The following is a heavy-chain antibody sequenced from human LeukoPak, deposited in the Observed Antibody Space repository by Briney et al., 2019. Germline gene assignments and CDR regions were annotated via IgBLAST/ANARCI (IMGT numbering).Heavy chain of an antibody. CDR1: GYTFTSYD. D-gene: IGHD1-26*01. Sequence: GASVKVSCKASGYTFTSYDINWVRQATGQGLEWMGWMNPNSGNTGYAQKFQGRVTMTRNTSISTAYMELSSLRSEDTAVYYCARAPRGELKRQRPHRPYYFDYWGQGTLVTVSS. CDR3: ARAPRGELKRQRPHRPYYFDY. J-gene: IGHJ4*02. V-gene: IGHV1-8*01. CDR2: MNPNSGNT.